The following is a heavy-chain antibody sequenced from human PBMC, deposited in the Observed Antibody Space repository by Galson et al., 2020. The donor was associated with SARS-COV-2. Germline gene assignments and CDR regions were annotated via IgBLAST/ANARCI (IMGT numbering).Heavy chain of an antibody. CDR1: GFNFSDYY. Sequence: KIGESLKISRAASGFNFSDYYMSWIRQAPGKGLEWVSYLSSSSSYTNYADSVKGRFTISRDNAKNSLYLQMNSLRAEDTAVYYCARGGKADYCSSTSCYPDYWGQGTLVTVSS. J-gene: IGHJ4*02. CDR3: ARGGKADYCSSTSCYPDY. V-gene: IGHV3-11*06. D-gene: IGHD2-2*01. CDR2: LSSSSSYT.